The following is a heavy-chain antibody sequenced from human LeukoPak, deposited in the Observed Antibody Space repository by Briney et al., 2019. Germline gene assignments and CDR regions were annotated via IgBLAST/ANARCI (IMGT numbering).Heavy chain of an antibody. J-gene: IGHJ4*02. CDR1: GGSISSGDYD. D-gene: IGHD4-17*01. V-gene: IGHV4-30-4*01. Sequence: SETLSLTCTVSGGSISSGDYDWSWIRQPPGKGLEWIGYIYYSGSTYYNPSLKSRVTISVDTSKNQFSLKLSSVTAADTAVYYCARVRWYYFDYWGQGTLVTVSS. CDR3: ARVRWYYFDY. CDR2: IYYSGST.